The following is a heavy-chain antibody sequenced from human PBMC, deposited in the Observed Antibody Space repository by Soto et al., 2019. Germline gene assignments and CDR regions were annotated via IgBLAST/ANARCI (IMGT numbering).Heavy chain of an antibody. J-gene: IGHJ4*02. CDR1: GFTFSSYD. D-gene: IGHD3-10*01. V-gene: IGHV3-13*01. CDR2: IGTAGDT. CDR3: ARARGIYGSGSYYLDY. Sequence: GGSLRLSCAASGFTFSSYDMHWVRQATGKGPEWVSAIGTAGDTYYPGSVKGRFTISRENAKNSLYIQMNSLRAEDTAVYYCARARGIYGSGSYYLDYWGQGTLVTVSS.